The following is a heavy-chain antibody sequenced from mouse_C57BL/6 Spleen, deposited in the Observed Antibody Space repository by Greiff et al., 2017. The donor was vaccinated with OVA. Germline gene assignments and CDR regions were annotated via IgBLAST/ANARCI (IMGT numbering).Heavy chain of an antibody. V-gene: IGHV1-53*01. Sequence: QVQLQQPGTELVKPGASVKLSCKASGYTFTSYWMHWVKQRPGQGLEWIGNINPSNGGTNYNEKFKSKATLTVDKSSSTAYMQPSSLTSEDSAVYYCAPDCYDYDGFPFAYWGQGTLVTVSA. J-gene: IGHJ3*01. CDR2: INPSNGGT. D-gene: IGHD2-4*01. CDR1: GYTFTSYW. CDR3: APDCYDYDGFPFAY.